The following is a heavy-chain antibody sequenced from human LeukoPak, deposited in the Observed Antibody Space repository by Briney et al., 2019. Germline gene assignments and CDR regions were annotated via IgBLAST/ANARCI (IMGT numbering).Heavy chain of an antibody. D-gene: IGHD2-2*02. J-gene: IGHJ3*02. CDR2: IYTCGST. CDR1: GGSISSYY. CDR3: ARDRYCSSTSCYRPHDAFDI. V-gene: IGHV4-4*07. Sequence: PSETLSLTCTVSGGSISSYYWSWIRQPAGKGLEWIGRIYTCGSTNYNPSLKSRVTMSVDTSKNQFSLKLSSVTAADTAVYYCARDRYCSSTSCYRPHDAFDIWGQGTMVTVSS.